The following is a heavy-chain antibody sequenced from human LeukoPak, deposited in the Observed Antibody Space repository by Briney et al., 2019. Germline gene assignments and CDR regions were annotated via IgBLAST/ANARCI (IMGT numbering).Heavy chain of an antibody. Sequence: PGGSLRLSCAASGFTFSTYAMSWVRQAPGKGLEWVSALSNSGGSGGTTYFADSVKGRLSISRDNSKSTLYLQLSSLTAEDTAVYYCAKAMSTDHYDSKGFYRVDFDSWGQGTLVTVSS. CDR3: AKAMSTDHYDSKGFYRVDFDS. V-gene: IGHV3-23*01. J-gene: IGHJ4*02. CDR1: GFTFSTYA. D-gene: IGHD3-22*01. CDR2: LSNSGGSGGTT.